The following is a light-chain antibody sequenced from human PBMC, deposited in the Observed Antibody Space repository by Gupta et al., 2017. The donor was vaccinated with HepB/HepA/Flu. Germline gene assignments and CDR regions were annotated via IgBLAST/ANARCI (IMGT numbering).Light chain of an antibody. CDR3: AAWDDSMNGYV. CDR1: SSHIGSNT. Sequence: QSVLTQPPSASGTPGQRVTISCSGSSSHIGSNTVNWYQQLPGTAPKLLIYINNRRPSGVPDRFSGSKSGTSASLAISGLQSEEEADYYCAAWDDSMNGYVFGTGTKVTVL. CDR2: INN. J-gene: IGLJ1*01. V-gene: IGLV1-44*01.